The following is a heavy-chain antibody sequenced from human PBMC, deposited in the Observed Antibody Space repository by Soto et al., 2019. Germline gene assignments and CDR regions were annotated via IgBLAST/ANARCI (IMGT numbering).Heavy chain of an antibody. Sequence: PSETLSLTCTVSGGSISRYYWSWIRQPPGKGPEWIGYIYYSGSTNYNPSLKSRVTISVDTSKYQFSLKLTSVTAADTAVYYCASRSSGWYYGMDVWGQGTTVTVSS. D-gene: IGHD6-19*01. CDR3: ASRSSGWYYGMDV. V-gene: IGHV4-59*08. J-gene: IGHJ6*02. CDR2: IYYSGST. CDR1: GGSISRYY.